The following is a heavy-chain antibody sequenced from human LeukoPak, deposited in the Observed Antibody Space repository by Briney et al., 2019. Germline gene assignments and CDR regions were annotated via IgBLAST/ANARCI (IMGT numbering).Heavy chain of an antibody. CDR2: ISSSSSYI. CDR1: GFTFSSYW. J-gene: IGHJ4*02. CDR3: ARPPRGGYNPGRDY. Sequence: GGSLRLSCAASGFTFSSYWMSWVRQAPGKGLEWVSSISSSSSYIYYADSVKGRFTISRDNAKNSLYLQMNSLRAEDTAVYYCARPPRGGYNPGRDYWGQGTLVTVSS. V-gene: IGHV3-21*01. D-gene: IGHD3-10*01.